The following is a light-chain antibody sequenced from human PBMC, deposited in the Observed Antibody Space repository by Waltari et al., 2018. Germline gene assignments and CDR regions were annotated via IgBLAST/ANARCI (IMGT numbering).Light chain of an antibody. Sequence: DIVLTQSPGTLSLSPGATATLSCRASETVTNHYLAWFQQKPGQPPRLLIYDTYFRATGVPDRFSGSGSGTDFTLTISRLEPEDFAVYYCHQCAHSPRTFGQGTRVEIK. CDR3: HQCAHSPRT. CDR2: DTY. J-gene: IGKJ1*01. V-gene: IGKV3-20*01. CDR1: ETVTNHY.